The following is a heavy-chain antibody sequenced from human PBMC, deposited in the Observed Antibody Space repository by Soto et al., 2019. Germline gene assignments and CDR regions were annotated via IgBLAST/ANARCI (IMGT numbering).Heavy chain of an antibody. D-gene: IGHD2-15*01. CDR3: ARDQCFGGGRSCYYFDF. Sequence: QVQLVESGGGVVQPGRSLRLSCAASGFTFTTYAIHWVRQAPGKGLEWVAVISNDGRGKYYADSVKGRFTIYRDNSKNTLYLKMNSLRSDDTAVYYCARDQCFGGGRSCYYFDFWGQGTLVTVSS. V-gene: IGHV3-30*04. CDR1: GFTFTTYA. CDR2: ISNDGRGK. J-gene: IGHJ4*02.